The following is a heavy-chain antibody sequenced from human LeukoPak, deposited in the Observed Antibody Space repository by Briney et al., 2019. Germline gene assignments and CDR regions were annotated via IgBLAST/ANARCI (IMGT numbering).Heavy chain of an antibody. V-gene: IGHV3-30-3*01. Sequence: GGSLRLSCAASGFTLRTYWMHWVRQAPGKGLEWVAVISYDGSNKYYADSVKGRFTISRDNSKNTLYLQMNSLRAEDTAVYYCARGTDYYGSGSYPNWGQGTLVTVSS. J-gene: IGHJ4*02. CDR2: ISYDGSNK. CDR1: GFTLRTYW. D-gene: IGHD3-10*01. CDR3: ARGTDYYGSGSYPN.